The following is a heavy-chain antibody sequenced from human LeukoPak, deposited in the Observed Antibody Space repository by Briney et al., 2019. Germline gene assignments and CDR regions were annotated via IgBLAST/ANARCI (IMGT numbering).Heavy chain of an antibody. J-gene: IGHJ4*02. Sequence: GRSLRLSCAASGFTFSSYGMHWVRQAPGKGLEWLAVIWYDGSNKYYADSVKGRFTISRDNSKNTLYLQMNSLRAEDTDVYYCARDIFGYSYGDYYFDYWGQGTLVTVSS. D-gene: IGHD5-18*01. V-gene: IGHV3-33*01. CDR2: IWYDGSNK. CDR3: ARDIFGYSYGDYYFDY. CDR1: GFTFSSYG.